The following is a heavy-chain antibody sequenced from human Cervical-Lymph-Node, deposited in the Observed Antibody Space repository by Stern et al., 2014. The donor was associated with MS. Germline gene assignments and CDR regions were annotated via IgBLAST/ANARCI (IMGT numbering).Heavy chain of an antibody. CDR3: GRDILPEVTCIDY. CDR1: GFTFDDYA. D-gene: IGHD1-26*01. J-gene: IGHJ4*02. V-gene: IGHV3-9*01. Sequence: EVQLVESGGGLVQPGRSLRLSCAASGFTFDDYAMHWVRRLPGKGLEWVSSITWNGGSVAYADSVKGRFSISRDNAKSSLYLQVNSLRAEDTALYYCGRDILPEVTCIDYWGQGSLVTVSS. CDR2: ITWNGGSV.